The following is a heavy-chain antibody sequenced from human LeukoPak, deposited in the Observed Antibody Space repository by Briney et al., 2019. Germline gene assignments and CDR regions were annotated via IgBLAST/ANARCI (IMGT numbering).Heavy chain of an antibody. CDR1: EFIFSSYA. V-gene: IGHV3-23*01. J-gene: IGHJ5*02. Sequence: GGSLRLSCAASEFIFSSYAMSWVRQAPGKGLEWVSAISRSGENTYYADSVKGRFTISRDNSKNTLYLQMNSLRPEDTAVYYCARGDKQLLFNRNKGGFDPWGQGALVTVSS. CDR3: ARGDKQLLFNRNKGGFDP. CDR2: ISRSGENT. D-gene: IGHD1-14*01.